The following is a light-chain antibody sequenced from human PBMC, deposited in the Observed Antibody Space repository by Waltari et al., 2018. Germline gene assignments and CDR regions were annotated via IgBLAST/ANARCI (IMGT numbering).Light chain of an antibody. J-gene: IGKJ2*01. Sequence: DIQMTQSPSSLSASVGDRVTITCRESQSISSYLNWYQQKPGKAPKLLIYAASSLQSGVPSRFSGSGSGTDFTLTISSLQPEDFAVYYCQQDYNFPWTFGQGTKLEIK. CDR3: QQDYNFPWT. V-gene: IGKV1-39*01. CDR1: QSISSY. CDR2: AAS.